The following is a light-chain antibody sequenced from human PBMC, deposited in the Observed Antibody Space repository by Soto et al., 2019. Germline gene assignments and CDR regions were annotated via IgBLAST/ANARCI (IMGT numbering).Light chain of an antibody. J-gene: IGKJ1*01. CDR3: QQYGSSSWT. Sequence: EIVLTQSPGTLSLSPGERATLSCRARQSVSSSYFAWYQQRFGHAPRLLLYGVSSRATGIPDRFSGSGSGTDFTLTISRLETDGFAVYYCQQYGSSSWTFGQGTKVEIK. CDR1: QSVSSSY. CDR2: GVS. V-gene: IGKV3-20*01.